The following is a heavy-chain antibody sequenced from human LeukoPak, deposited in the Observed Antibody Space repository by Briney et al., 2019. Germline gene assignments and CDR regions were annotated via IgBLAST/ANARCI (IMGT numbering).Heavy chain of an antibody. CDR3: ARDGSAGDILSGFCPMEY. CDR1: GYTFSSYE. J-gene: IGHJ4*02. V-gene: IGHV3-48*03. CDR2: ITCSGADV. Sequence: GGSLRHSCAASGYTFSSYEMNWVRQAPGKKLEWVAFITCSGADVYYADSVKGRFTISRDNAKNSLYLQMNSLRADDTAIYYCARDGSAGDILSGFCPMEYWGQGALVTVSS. D-gene: IGHD3-9*01.